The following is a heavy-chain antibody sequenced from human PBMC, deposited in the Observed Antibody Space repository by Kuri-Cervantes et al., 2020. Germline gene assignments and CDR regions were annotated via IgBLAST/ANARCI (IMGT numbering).Heavy chain of an antibody. CDR3: ARAHPSYYYDSSGYAEYFQH. V-gene: IGHV3-74*01. Sequence: ETLSLTCAASGFTFSSCWMHWVRQAPGKGLVWVSRINSDGSSTSYADSVKGRFTISRDNAKNTLYLQMNSLRAEDTAVYYCARAHPSYYYDSSGYAEYFQHWGQGTLITVSS. D-gene: IGHD3-22*01. J-gene: IGHJ1*01. CDR2: INSDGSST. CDR1: GFTFSSCW.